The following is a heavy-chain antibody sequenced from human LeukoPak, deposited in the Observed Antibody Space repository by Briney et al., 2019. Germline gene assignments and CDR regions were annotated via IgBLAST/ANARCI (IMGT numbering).Heavy chain of an antibody. J-gene: IGHJ6*04. D-gene: IGHD6-6*01. V-gene: IGHV4-39*01. CDR1: GGSISSSSYY. Sequence: ASETLSLTCTVSGGSISSSSYYWGWIRQPPGKGLEWIGSIYYSGSTYYNPSLKSRVTISVDTSKNQFSLKLSSVTAADTAVYYCASFGSRPHARSKAMDVWGKGTTVTVSS. CDR2: IYYSGST. CDR3: ASFGSRPHARSKAMDV.